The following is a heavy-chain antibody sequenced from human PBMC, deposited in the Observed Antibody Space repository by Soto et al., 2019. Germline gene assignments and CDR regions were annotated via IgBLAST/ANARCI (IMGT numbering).Heavy chain of an antibody. CDR2: IYWDDDK. J-gene: IGHJ3*02. V-gene: IGHV2-5*02. D-gene: IGHD4-17*01. CDR3: AHGTHDYGDYVGAFDI. CDR1: GFSLSTSGVG. Sequence: QITLKESGPTLVKPTQTLTLTCTFSGFSLSTSGVGVGWIRQPPGKALEGLALIYWDDDKRYSPSLKSRLTITKDTSKNQVVLTMTNMDPVDTATYYCAHGTHDYGDYVGAFDIWGQGTMVTVSS.